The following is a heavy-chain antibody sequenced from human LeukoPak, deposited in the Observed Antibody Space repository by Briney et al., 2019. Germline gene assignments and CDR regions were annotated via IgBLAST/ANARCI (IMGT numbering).Heavy chain of an antibody. V-gene: IGHV3-23*01. CDR3: AKGGSMVRGLYCFDY. CDR1: GFTFSSYA. D-gene: IGHD3-10*01. CDR2: ISGSGGST. J-gene: IGHJ4*02. Sequence: PGGSLRLSCAASGFTFSSYAMSWVRQAPGKGLEWVSAISGSGGSTYYADSVKGRFTISRDNSKNTLYLQMNSLRAEDTAVYYCAKGGSMVRGLYCFDYWGQGTLVTVSS.